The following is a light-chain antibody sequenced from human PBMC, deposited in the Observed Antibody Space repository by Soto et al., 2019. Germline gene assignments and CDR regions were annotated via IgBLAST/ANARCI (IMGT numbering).Light chain of an antibody. CDR2: GAS. J-gene: IGKJ1*01. CDR1: QSVSRSY. CDR3: QQYGSSPWT. Sequence: EIVLTQSPGTLSLSPGERATLSCRASQSVSRSYLAWYQQKPGQAPRLLIYGASSRATGIPDRFSGSGSGIDFTLNISRLEPEDFAVYYCQQYGSSPWTFGQGTKVELK. V-gene: IGKV3-20*01.